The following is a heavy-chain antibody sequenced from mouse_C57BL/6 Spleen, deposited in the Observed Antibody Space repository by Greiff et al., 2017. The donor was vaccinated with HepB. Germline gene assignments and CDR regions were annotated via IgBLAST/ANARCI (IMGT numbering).Heavy chain of an antibody. V-gene: IGHV5-17*01. CDR1: GFTFSDYG. Sequence: EVHLVESGGGLVKPGGSLKLSCAASGFTFSDYGIHWVRQAPEKGLEWVAYISSGSSTIYYADTVKGRFTISRDNAKNTLFLQMTSLRSEDTAMYYCARSDYGALFAYWGQGTLVTVSA. D-gene: IGHD2-4*01. CDR2: ISSGSSTI. J-gene: IGHJ3*01. CDR3: ARSDYGALFAY.